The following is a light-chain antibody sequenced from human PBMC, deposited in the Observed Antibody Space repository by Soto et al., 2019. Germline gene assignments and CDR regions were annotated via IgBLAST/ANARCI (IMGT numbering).Light chain of an antibody. CDR3: QQYGSSSLT. Sequence: DIVLTQSPGTLSLSPGERATLSCRASQSISSIYLAWYQQRPGQAPRLLIYGASSRATGIPDRFSGSGSGTDFNLTISRLEPEDFAVYYCQQYGSSSLTFGGGTKVEIK. CDR2: GAS. V-gene: IGKV3-20*01. CDR1: QSISSIY. J-gene: IGKJ4*01.